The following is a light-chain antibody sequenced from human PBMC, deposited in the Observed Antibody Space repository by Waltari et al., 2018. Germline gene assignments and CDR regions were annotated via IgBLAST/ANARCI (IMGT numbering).Light chain of an antibody. CDR2: DVS. CDR1: SSDVGGYNY. Sequence: QSALTQPRSVSGSPGQSVTISCTGTSSDVGGYNYVSWYQHHPGKAPKLMIYDVSKRPSGVPDRFSGSKPGNTASLTISGLQAEDEADYYCCSYAGSYTPVVLGGGTKVTVL. J-gene: IGLJ2*01. CDR3: CSYAGSYTPVV. V-gene: IGLV2-11*01.